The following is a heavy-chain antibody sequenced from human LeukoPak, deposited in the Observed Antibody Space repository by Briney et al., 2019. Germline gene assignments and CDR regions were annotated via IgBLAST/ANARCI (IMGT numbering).Heavy chain of an antibody. V-gene: IGHV4-39*01. J-gene: IGHJ3*02. CDR2: IYYSGST. CDR1: GGSISSSSYY. CDR3: VYGGKSAFDI. Sequence: PSETLSLTCTVSGGSISSSSYYWGWIRQPPGKGLEWIGSIYYSGSTNYNPSLKSRVTISVDTSKNQFSLKLSSVTAADTAVYYCVYGGKSAFDIWGQGTMVTVSS. D-gene: IGHD4-23*01.